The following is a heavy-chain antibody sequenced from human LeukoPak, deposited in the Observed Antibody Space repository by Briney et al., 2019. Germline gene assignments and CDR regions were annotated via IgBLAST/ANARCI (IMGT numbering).Heavy chain of an antibody. D-gene: IGHD2-15*01. CDR2: IHTSGST. J-gene: IGHJ5*02. CDR1: GGSISSGSYY. Sequence: SQTLSLTCTVSGGSISSGSYYWSWIRQPAGKGLEWIGRIHTSGSTSYNPSLKSRVTISVDTSKNQFSLKLSSVTAADTAVYYCARGLGYCSGGSCPRWFDPWGQGTLVTVSS. CDR3: ARGLGYCSGGSCPRWFDP. V-gene: IGHV4-61*02.